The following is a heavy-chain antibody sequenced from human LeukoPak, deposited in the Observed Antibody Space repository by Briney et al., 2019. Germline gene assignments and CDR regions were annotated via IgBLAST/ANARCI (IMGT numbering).Heavy chain of an antibody. D-gene: IGHD1-26*01. V-gene: IGHV4-39*01. CDR3: ARRHKELLY. Sequence: PSETLSLTCTVAGGSISSSSYYWGWIRQPPGKGLERIGSIYYSGSTYYNPSLKSRVTISVDTSKNQFSLKLSSVTAADTAVYYCARRHKELLYWGQGTLVTVSS. CDR1: GGSISSSSYY. CDR2: IYYSGST. J-gene: IGHJ4*02.